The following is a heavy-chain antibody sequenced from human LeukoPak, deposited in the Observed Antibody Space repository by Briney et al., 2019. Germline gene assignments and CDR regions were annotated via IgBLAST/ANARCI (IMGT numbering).Heavy chain of an antibody. V-gene: IGHV1-69*13. CDR2: IIPIFGTA. D-gene: IGHD6-13*01. Sequence: GASVKVSCKASGGTFISYAISWVRQAPGQGLEWMGGIIPIFGTANYAQKFQGRVTITADESTSTAYMELSSLRSEDTAVYYCARTRYSSSWYGVRSFDYWGQGTLVTVSS. CDR3: ARTRYSSSWYGVRSFDY. CDR1: GGTFISYA. J-gene: IGHJ4*02.